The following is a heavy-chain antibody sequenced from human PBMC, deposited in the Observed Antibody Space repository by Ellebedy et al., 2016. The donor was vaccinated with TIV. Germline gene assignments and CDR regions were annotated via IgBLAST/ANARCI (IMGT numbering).Heavy chain of an antibody. Sequence: GESLKISXAASGFTFSNAWMSWVRQAPGKGLGWVGRIKSKTDGGTTDYAAPVKGRFTISRDDSKNTLYLQMNSLKTEDTAVYYCTTGTVWSYGSFDYWGQGTLVTVSS. J-gene: IGHJ4*02. D-gene: IGHD5-18*01. V-gene: IGHV3-15*01. CDR3: TTGTVWSYGSFDY. CDR2: IKSKTDGGTT. CDR1: GFTFSNAW.